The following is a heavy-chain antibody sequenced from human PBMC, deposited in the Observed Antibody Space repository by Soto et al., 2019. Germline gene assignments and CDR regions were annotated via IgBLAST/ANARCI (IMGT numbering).Heavy chain of an antibody. V-gene: IGHV1-46*01. D-gene: IGHD2-2*01. Sequence: ASVTVSCKASGYTFTSYYMHWVRQAPGQGLEWMGIINPSGGSTSYAQKFQGRVTMTRDTSTSTVYMELSSLRSEDTAVYYCARDFPYRTSCLDPWGQGTLVTVS. CDR3: ARDFPYRTSCLDP. J-gene: IGHJ5*02. CDR2: INPSGGST. CDR1: GYTFTSYY.